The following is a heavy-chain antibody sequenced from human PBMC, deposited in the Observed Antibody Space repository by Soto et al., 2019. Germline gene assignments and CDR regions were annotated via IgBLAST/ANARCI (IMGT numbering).Heavy chain of an antibody. J-gene: IGHJ4*02. CDR3: AKDRSIWQLETIDY. CDR1: GFTFDDYA. Sequence: SLRLSCAASGFTFDDYAMHWVRQAPGKGLEWVSGISWNSGSIGYADSVKGRFTISRDNAKNSLYLQMNSLRAEDTALYYCAKDRSIWQLETIDYWGQGTLVTVSS. D-gene: IGHD6-6*01. CDR2: ISWNSGSI. V-gene: IGHV3-9*01.